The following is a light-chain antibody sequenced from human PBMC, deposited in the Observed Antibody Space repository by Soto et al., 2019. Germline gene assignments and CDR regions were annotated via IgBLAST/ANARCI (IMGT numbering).Light chain of an antibody. CDR1: TSDIDNYDS. CDR3: SLYTSNGSLM. CDR2: DVN. V-gene: IGLV2-18*01. Sequence: QSVLTQPPSVSGSPGQSVTISCTGTTSDIDNYDSVSWYQQAPGTAPKLIIYDVNNRPSGAPDRFSGSTSGNTASLTISRLQAEDETDYFCSLYTSNGSLMFGPGTKGPVL. J-gene: IGLJ1*01.